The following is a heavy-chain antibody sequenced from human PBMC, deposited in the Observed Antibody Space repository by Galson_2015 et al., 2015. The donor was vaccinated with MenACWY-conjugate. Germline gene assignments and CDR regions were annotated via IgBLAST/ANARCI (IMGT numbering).Heavy chain of an antibody. J-gene: IGHJ6*04. Sequence: SQRLSCACSGFSFRNYGLNWICQAPANGLECVSTISRGSVHTYYRVSVEDRFHISRDNAKDLVFLQMSNLRVEDTAVYYCVASGWSILAGRPSFLDVWGKGTTVIVSS. CDR3: VASGWSILAGRPSFLDV. V-gene: IGHV3-21*06. CDR2: ISRGSVHT. CDR1: GFSFRNYG. D-gene: IGHD6-19*01.